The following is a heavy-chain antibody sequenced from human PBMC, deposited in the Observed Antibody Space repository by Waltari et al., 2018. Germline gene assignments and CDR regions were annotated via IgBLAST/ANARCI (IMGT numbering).Heavy chain of an antibody. CDR3: ASKVPPMITFGGVIVRGAFDI. D-gene: IGHD3-16*02. V-gene: IGHV4-39*07. J-gene: IGHJ3*02. Sequence: QLQLQESGPGLVKPSETLSLTCTVSGGSISSSSYYWGWIRQPPGKGLGLIGSIYYSGSTYYNPSLKSRVTISVDTSKNQFSLKLSSVTAADTAVYYCASKVPPMITFGGVIVRGAFDIWGQGTMVTVSS. CDR2: IYYSGST. CDR1: GGSISSSSYY.